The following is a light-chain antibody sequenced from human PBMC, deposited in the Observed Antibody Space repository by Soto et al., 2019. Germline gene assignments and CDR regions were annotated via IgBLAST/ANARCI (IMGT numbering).Light chain of an antibody. J-gene: IGLJ1*01. V-gene: IGLV2-14*01. CDR2: EVS. Sequence: QSALTQPASVSGSPGQSITISCTGTSSDVGGYNYVSWYQQHPGKAPKLMIYEVSNRPSGVSNRFSGSKSGNTASLTISGLQADDEADYYCSSYTSSSIYYVFGTGTKVTVL. CDR1: SSDVGGYNY. CDR3: SSYTSSSIYYV.